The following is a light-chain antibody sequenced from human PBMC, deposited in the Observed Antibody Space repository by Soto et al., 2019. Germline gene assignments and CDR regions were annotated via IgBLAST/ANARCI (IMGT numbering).Light chain of an antibody. J-gene: IGLJ1*01. CDR1: SSDVGTYNL. CDR2: DVS. V-gene: IGLV2-23*02. CDR3: CSYAHDRSVYV. Sequence: QSVLTQPASVSGSPGQSITISCTGSSSDVGTYNLVSWYQQHPGKAPKLLIYDVSKWPSGVSNRFSGSKSGSTASLIISGLQAEDEADYYCCSYAHDRSVYVFGTGTKLTVL.